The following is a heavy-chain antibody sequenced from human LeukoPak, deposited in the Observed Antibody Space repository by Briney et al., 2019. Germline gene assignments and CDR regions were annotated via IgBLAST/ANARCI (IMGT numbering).Heavy chain of an antibody. CDR1: GFTFSSYG. CDR2: ISYDGSNK. D-gene: IGHD1-26*01. J-gene: IGHJ4*02. CDR3: AKDLLHAPQVDY. V-gene: IGHV3-30*18. Sequence: GGSLRLSCAASGFTFSSYGMHWVRQAPGKGLEWVAVISYDGSNKYYADSVKGRFTISRDNSKNTLYLQMNSLRAEDTAVYYCAKDLLHAPQVDYWGQGTLVTVSS.